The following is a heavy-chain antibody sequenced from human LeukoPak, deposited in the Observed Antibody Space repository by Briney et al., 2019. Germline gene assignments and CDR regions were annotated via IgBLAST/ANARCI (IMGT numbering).Heavy chain of an antibody. V-gene: IGHV4-59*01. CDR3: ARARAEYCSGGSCYSDYSYDY. Sequence: SETLSLTCTVSGGSISSYYWSWIRQPPGKGLEWIGYIYYSGSTNYNPSLKSRVTISVDTSKNQFSLKLSSVTAADTAVYYCARARAEYCSGGSCYSDYSYDYWGQGTLVTVSS. J-gene: IGHJ4*02. CDR1: GGSISSYY. CDR2: IYYSGST. D-gene: IGHD2-15*01.